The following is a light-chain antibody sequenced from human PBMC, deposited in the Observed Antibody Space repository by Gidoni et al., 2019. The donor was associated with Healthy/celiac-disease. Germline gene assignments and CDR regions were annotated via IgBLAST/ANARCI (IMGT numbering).Light chain of an antibody. CDR2: TVS. V-gene: IGKV2-40*01. CDR1: QSLLDSDDGNTY. J-gene: IGKJ1*01. CDR3: MQRIEFPWT. Sequence: DLVMPQPPLSLPVTPGEPASLSSRSSQSLLDSDDGNTYLDWYLQKPGQSPQLLIYTVSCRASGVPERFSGSGSGTDFTLKISRVEAEDVGVYYCMQRIEFPWTFGQGTKVEIK.